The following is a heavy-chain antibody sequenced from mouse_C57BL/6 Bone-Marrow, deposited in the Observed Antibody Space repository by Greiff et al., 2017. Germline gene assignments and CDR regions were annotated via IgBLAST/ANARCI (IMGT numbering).Heavy chain of an antibody. CDR1: GFNIKDDY. CDR2: IDPENGDT. V-gene: IGHV14-4*01. D-gene: IGHD1-1*01. CDR3: TTHYGSSYYFDY. J-gene: IGHJ2*01. Sequence: VQLQQSGAELVRPGASVKLSCTASGFNIKDDYMHWVKQRPEQGLEWIGGIDPENGDTEYASKFQGTATITADTSSNTAYLQLSSLTSEDTAVYYCTTHYGSSYYFDYWGQGTTLTVSS.